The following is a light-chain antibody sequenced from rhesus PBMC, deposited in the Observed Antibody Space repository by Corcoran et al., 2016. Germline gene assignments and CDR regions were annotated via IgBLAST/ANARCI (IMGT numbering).Light chain of an antibody. CDR2: YAS. CDR1: QGLSSY. V-gene: IGKV1-37*01. Sequence: DIQMTQSPSSLSASVGDRVTINCRASQGLSSYVAWYQQKPGKAPKPLVHYASNLESGVPSRFSGSGSWTECTLTISSLQPEDFGTYDGQQYNSAPPTFGQGTKVEIE. CDR3: QQYNSAPPT. J-gene: IGKJ1*01.